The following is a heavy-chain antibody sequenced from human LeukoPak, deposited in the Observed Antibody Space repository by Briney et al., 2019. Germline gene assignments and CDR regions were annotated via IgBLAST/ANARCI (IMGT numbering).Heavy chain of an antibody. D-gene: IGHD1-26*01. CDR1: GFTFSSYW. CDR2: INTDGSST. Sequence: GGSLRLSCAASGFTFSSYWMHWVRQAPGKGLVWVSRINTDGSSTSYADSVKGRFTISRDNAKNTLYLQMNSLRAEDTAVYYCARGYGSWELLGYRGQGTLVTVSS. J-gene: IGHJ4*02. CDR3: ARGYGSWELLGY. V-gene: IGHV3-74*01.